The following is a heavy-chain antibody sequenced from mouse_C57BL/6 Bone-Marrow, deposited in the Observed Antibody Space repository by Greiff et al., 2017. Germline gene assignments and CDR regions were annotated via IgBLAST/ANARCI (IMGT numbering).Heavy chain of an antibody. CDR1: GFTFSSYA. D-gene: IGHD1-1*01. J-gene: IGHJ2*01. Sequence: EVKLVESGEGLVKPGGSLKLSCAASGFTFSSYAMSWVRQTPEKRLEWVAYISSGGDYIYYADTVKGRVTISRDNARNTLYLQMSSLKSEDTAMYYCTRAYYGSSPDYWGQGTTLTVSS. V-gene: IGHV5-9-1*02. CDR2: ISSGGDYI. CDR3: TRAYYGSSPDY.